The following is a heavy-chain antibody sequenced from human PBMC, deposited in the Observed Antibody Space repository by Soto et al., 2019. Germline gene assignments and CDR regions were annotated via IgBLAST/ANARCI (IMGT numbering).Heavy chain of an antibody. CDR1: GGSFSGYY. D-gene: IGHD6-19*01. J-gene: IGHJ6*03. CDR3: ARGPPGIAVAYYMDV. V-gene: IGHV4-34*01. CDR2: INHSGST. Sequence: SETLSLTCAVYGGSFSGYYWSWIRQPPGKGLEWIGEINHSGSTNYNPSLKSRVTISVDTSKNQFSLKLSSLTAADTAVYYCARGPPGIAVAYYMDVWGKGTTVTVSS.